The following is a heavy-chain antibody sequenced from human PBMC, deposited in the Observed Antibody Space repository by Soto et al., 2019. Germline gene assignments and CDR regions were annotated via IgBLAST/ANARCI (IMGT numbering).Heavy chain of an antibody. D-gene: IGHD2-8*02. J-gene: IGHJ3*02. Sequence: PGGSLRLSCAASGFICSSYDMSWVRQAPGKGLEWVSTILVDGRTFYVDSVKGRFTISRDTSQNTVYLQMNSLTAGDTALYYCAKATATGGGAFDICGQGTMVTV. V-gene: IGHV3-23*01. CDR1: GFICSSYD. CDR2: ILVDGRT. CDR3: AKATATGGGAFDI.